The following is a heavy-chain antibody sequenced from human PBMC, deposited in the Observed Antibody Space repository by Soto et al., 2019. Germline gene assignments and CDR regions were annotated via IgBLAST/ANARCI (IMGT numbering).Heavy chain of an antibody. Sequence: QITLKESGPALVKPTQTLTLPCTFSGFSLSTNGVGVGWIRQPPGKALERLALIYWVDDKRSSPSLKSRLTNNKGTYEHRVVLTMNNMNPVDTASYYCAHRRWFRGLTFGYWGQRMLVNVSS. D-gene: IGHD3-10*01. CDR3: AHRRWFRGLTFGY. CDR1: GFSLSTNGVG. J-gene: IGHJ4*02. CDR2: IYWVDDK. V-gene: IGHV2-5*02.